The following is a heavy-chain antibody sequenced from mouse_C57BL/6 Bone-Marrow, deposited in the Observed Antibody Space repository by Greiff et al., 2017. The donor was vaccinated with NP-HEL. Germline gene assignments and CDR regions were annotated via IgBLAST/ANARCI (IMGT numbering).Heavy chain of an antibody. CDR2: ISSGSSNI. Sequence: EVMLVESGGGLVKPGGSLKLSCAASGFTFSDYGMHWVRQAPEKGLEWVAYISSGSSNIYYADTVKGRITVSRDNAKNTLFLQLTSLRSEDTAMYYCARETTGDWDIDDWGTGTTVTVSS. V-gene: IGHV5-17*01. J-gene: IGHJ1*03. CDR3: ARETTGDWDIDD. CDR1: GFTFSDYG. D-gene: IGHD1-1*01.